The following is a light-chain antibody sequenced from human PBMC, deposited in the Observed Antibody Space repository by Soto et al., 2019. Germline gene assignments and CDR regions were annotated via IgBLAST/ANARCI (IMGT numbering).Light chain of an antibody. CDR1: SSNIGSNT. V-gene: IGLV1-44*01. CDR3: AAWDDSLNVL. Sequence: QSVLTQPPSASGNPGQRVTISCFGRSSNIGSNTVNWYQQLPGTAPKLLIYSNNQRPSGVPDRFSGSKSGTSASLAISGLQSEDEADYYCAAWDDSLNVLFGTGTKVTVL. J-gene: IGLJ1*01. CDR2: SNN.